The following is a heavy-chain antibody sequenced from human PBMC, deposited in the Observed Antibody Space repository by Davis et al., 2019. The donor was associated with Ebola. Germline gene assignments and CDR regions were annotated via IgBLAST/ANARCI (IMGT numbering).Heavy chain of an antibody. CDR1: GFTFSTYW. D-gene: IGHD4-11*01. Sequence: PGGSLRLSCAASGFTFSTYWMSWVRQAPGKGLEWVANIKQDGSEKYYVDSVKGRFTISRDNAKNSLYLQMNSLRAEDTAVYFCARGPRTTLYYFDYWGQGTLVTVSS. CDR2: IKQDGSEK. CDR3: ARGPRTTLYYFDY. V-gene: IGHV3-7*01. J-gene: IGHJ4*02.